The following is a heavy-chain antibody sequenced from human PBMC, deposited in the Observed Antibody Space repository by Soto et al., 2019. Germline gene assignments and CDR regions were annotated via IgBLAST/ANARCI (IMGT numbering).Heavy chain of an antibody. V-gene: IGHV3-23*01. CDR1: GFTVSSYA. Sequence: EVQLLESGGGLVQPGGSLRLSCAASGFTVSSYAMSWVRQAPGKGLEWVSVISGSGSTYSADSAKGRFTISRDSSKNTVYRQMNSLRAEDTAVYYCAKALRFTFTTGYYMDVWGRGTTVTVSS. J-gene: IGHJ6*03. CDR3: AKALRFTFTTGYYMDV. CDR2: ISGSGST. D-gene: IGHD3-16*01.